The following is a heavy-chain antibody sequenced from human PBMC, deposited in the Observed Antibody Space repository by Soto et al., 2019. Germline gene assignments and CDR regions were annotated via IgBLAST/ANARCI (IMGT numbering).Heavy chain of an antibody. J-gene: IGHJ6*02. V-gene: IGHV1-18*01. CDR3: ARDRGVSGGMGV. CDR1: GYMFTSNG. Sequence: QVQLVQSGPEVKKPGASVKVSCKASGYMFTSNGFSWVRQAPGQGLEWMGWIGAYNGNTNYAQNLQDRVTMTTDTSTSIAYMEMRSLRADDTAVYDCARDRGVSGGMGVWGQGTTVTVSS. CDR2: IGAYNGNT. D-gene: IGHD6-13*01.